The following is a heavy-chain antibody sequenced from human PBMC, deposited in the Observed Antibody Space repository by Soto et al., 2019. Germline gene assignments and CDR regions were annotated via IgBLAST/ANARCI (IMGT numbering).Heavy chain of an antibody. D-gene: IGHD2-2*01. J-gene: IGHJ4*02. Sequence: GGSLRLSCAASEFTFKSYGMHWVRQAPGKGLAWVAVISFDGNRKHYADSVRGRFTISRDNSKNTLYLQMNSLRTEDTAIYYCARDSYRGDVVLTPAPYGNDYWGRGTLVTVS. CDR2: ISFDGNRK. CDR1: EFTFKSYG. CDR3: ARDSYRGDVVLTPAPYGNDY. V-gene: IGHV3-30*03.